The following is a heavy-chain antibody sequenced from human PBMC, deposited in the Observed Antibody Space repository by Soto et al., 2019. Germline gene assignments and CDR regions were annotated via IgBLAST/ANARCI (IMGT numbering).Heavy chain of an antibody. J-gene: IGHJ6*02. D-gene: IGHD5-18*01. V-gene: IGHV1-46*01. CDR1: GYTFTSYY. CDR2: INPSGGST. Sequence: QVQLVQSGAEVKKPGASVKVSCKASGYTFTSYYMHWVRQAPGQGLEWMGIINPSGGSTSYEQKFQGRVTMTRDTSTSTVYMELSSLRSEETAVYYCARAAGRGYSYGYSSGMDVWGQGNTVTVSS. CDR3: ARAAGRGYSYGYSSGMDV.